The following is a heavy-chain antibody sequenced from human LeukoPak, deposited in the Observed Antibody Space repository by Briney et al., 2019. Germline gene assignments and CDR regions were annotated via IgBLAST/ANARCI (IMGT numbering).Heavy chain of an antibody. CDR3: ARKGAGLDAFDL. V-gene: IGHV3-23*01. Sequence: GGSLRLSCAASGFTFSNYGMSWVRQAPGKGLEWVSSISCSGGSTHYADSVKGRFVISRDTSKNTLHLQMNSLTAGDTAVYYCARKGAGLDAFDLWGQGTVVTVSS. CDR2: ISCSGGST. D-gene: IGHD3/OR15-3a*01. CDR1: GFTFSNYG. J-gene: IGHJ3*01.